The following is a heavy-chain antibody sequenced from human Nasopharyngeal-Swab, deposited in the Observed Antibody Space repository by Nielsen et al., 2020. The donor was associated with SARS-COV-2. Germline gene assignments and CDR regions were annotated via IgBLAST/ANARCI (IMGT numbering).Heavy chain of an antibody. J-gene: IGHJ3*02. CDR1: GFTFSSYG. Sequence: GESLKISCAASGFTFSSYGMHWVRQAPGKWLEWVAVISYDGSNKYYADSVKGRFTISRDNSKNTLYLQMNSLRAEDTAVYYCAKAKYVGRIAAAGGAFDIWGQGTMVTVSS. CDR2: ISYDGSNK. CDR3: AKAKYVGRIAAAGGAFDI. V-gene: IGHV3-30*18. D-gene: IGHD6-13*01.